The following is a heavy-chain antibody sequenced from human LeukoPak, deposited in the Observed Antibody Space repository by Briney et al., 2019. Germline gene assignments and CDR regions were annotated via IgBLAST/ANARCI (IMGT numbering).Heavy chain of an antibody. Sequence: GGSLRLSCAASGFTFSSYAMHWVRQAPGKGLERVAVISYDGSNKYYADSVKGRFTISRDNSKNTLYLQMNSLRAEDTAVYYCARLPLVLRYFDWLLSPLDYWGQGTLVTVSS. J-gene: IGHJ4*02. CDR2: ISYDGSNK. D-gene: IGHD3-9*01. V-gene: IGHV3-30*04. CDR1: GFTFSSYA. CDR3: ARLPLVLRYFDWLLSPLDY.